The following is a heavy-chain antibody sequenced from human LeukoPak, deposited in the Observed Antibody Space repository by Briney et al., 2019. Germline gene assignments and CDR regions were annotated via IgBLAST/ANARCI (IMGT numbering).Heavy chain of an antibody. J-gene: IGHJ6*03. Sequence: GASVKVSCKASGYTFTSYGISWVRQAPGRGLEWMGWISAYNGNTNYAQKLQGRVTVTTDTSTSTAYMELRSLRSDDTAVYYCAWSRYYVPFYYMDVWGKGTTVTVSS. CDR1: GYTFTSYG. CDR2: ISAYNGNT. CDR3: AWSRYYVPFYYMDV. V-gene: IGHV1-18*01. D-gene: IGHD3-3*01.